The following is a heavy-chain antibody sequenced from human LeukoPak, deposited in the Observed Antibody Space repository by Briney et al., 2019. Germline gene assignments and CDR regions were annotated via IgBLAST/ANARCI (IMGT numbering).Heavy chain of an antibody. CDR2: INWNGGST. CDR1: GFTFDDYG. V-gene: IGHV3-20*04. D-gene: IGHD5-24*01. J-gene: IGHJ6*03. Sequence: PGGSLRLSCAASGFTFDDYGMSWVRQAPGKGLEWVSGINWNGGSTGYADSVKGRFTISRDNSKNTLYLQMNSLRAEDTAVYYCAKSPWRWLQGYYYYYYMDVWGKGTTVTISS. CDR3: AKSPWRWLQGYYYYYYMDV.